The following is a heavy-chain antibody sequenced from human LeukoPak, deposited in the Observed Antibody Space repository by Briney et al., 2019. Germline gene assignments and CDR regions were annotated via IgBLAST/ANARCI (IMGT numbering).Heavy chain of an antibody. V-gene: IGHV3-21*01. CDR1: GFTFSSYS. D-gene: IGHD5-18*01. Sequence: GGSLRLSCAAPGFTFSSYSTNWVRQAPGKGLEWVSSISSSSSYIYYADSVKGRFTISRDNAKNSLYLQMNSLRAEDTAVYYCARGYSYGYPLYYFDYWGQGTLVTVSS. J-gene: IGHJ4*02. CDR3: ARGYSYGYPLYYFDY. CDR2: ISSSSSYI.